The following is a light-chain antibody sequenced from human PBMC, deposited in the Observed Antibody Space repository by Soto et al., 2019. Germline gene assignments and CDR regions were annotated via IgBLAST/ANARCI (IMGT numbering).Light chain of an antibody. CDR1: QGISSH. J-gene: IGKJ4*01. V-gene: IGKV1-8*01. CDR3: QQYFSYPLT. Sequence: AIRMTQSPSSFSASTGDRVTITCRASQGISSHLDWYQVKPGKAPRLLIYTASYLESGVPSRFSGSGSGTDFTLTISSLPSEDFAVYYCQQYFSYPLTFGGGTKVEIK. CDR2: TAS.